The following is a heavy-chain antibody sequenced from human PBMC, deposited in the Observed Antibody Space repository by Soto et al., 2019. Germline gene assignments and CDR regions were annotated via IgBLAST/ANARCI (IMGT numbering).Heavy chain of an antibody. D-gene: IGHD6-13*01. Sequence: SETLSLTCAVYGGSFSGYYWSWIRQPPGKGLEWIGEINHSGSTNYNPSLKSRVTISVDTSKNQFSLKLSSVTAADTAVYYCARDPAYLYSSSWFNYYYYGMDVWGQGTTVSVSS. CDR2: INHSGST. V-gene: IGHV4-34*01. J-gene: IGHJ6*02. CDR3: ARDPAYLYSSSWFNYYYYGMDV. CDR1: GGSFSGYY.